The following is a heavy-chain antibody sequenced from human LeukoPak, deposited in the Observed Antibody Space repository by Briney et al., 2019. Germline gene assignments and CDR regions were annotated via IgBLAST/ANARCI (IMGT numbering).Heavy chain of an antibody. CDR1: GYTFTSYD. CDR2: MNPNSGNT. D-gene: IGHD3-10*01. V-gene: IGHV1-8*03. CDR3: ARDRRSHYYGSGSYYPDVFDI. Sequence: ASVKVSCKASGYTFTSYDINWVRQATGQGLEWMGWMNPNSGNTGYAQKFQGRVTITRNTSISTAYMELSSLRSEDTAVYYCARDRRSHYYGSGSYYPDVFDIWGQGTMVAVSS. J-gene: IGHJ3*02.